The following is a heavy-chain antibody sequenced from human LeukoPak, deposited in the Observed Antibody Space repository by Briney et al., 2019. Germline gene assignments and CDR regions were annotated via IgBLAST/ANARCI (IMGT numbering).Heavy chain of an antibody. Sequence: GGSLRLSCVASGFPFSSYWMTWVRQAPGKGLEWVANIKQDGSKKSYVDSVKGRFTISRDNAKNSLYLQMNSLRAEDTAVYYCAKDYGDYAFDYWGQGTLVTVSS. V-gene: IGHV3-7*03. CDR1: GFPFSSYW. J-gene: IGHJ4*02. CDR2: IKQDGSKK. CDR3: AKDYGDYAFDY. D-gene: IGHD4-17*01.